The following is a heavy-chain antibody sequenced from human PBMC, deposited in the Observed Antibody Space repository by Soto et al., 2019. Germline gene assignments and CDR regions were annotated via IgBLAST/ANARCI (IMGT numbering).Heavy chain of an antibody. CDR3: AKDYFVVLPVVILLDY. Sequence: GGSLRLSCAASGFTFRSYAMSWVRQAPGKGLEWVSAISGSGGSTYYADSVKGRFTISRDNSKNMLDLQMNSLRAEDTAVYYSAKDYFVVLPVVILLDYWGQGTLVTVSS. D-gene: IGHD2-2*01. CDR2: ISGSGGST. J-gene: IGHJ4*02. V-gene: IGHV3-23*01. CDR1: GFTFRSYA.